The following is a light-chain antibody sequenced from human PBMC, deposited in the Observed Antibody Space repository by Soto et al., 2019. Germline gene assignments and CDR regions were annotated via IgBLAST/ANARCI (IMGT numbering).Light chain of an antibody. J-gene: IGLJ3*02. Sequence: NFMLTQPHSVSESPGKTVTISCTRSSGSIASNYVQWYHQRPGSAPTTVIYENNQRPSGVPDRFSGSIDSSSNSASLTISGLKTEDEADYCCQSYDSSNLWVFGGGTKLTVL. CDR1: SGSIASNY. V-gene: IGLV6-57*04. CDR2: ENN. CDR3: QSYDSSNLWV.